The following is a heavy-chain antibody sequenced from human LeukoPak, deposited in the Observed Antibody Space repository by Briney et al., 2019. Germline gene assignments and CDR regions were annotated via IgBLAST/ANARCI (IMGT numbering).Heavy chain of an antibody. V-gene: IGHV3-23*01. Sequence: GGSLRLSCAASGFTFSSYAMSWVRQAPGKGLEWVSAISGSGGSTYYADSVKGRFTISRDNSKNTLYLQMNSLRAEDTAVYYCAKNLHDFWSGYAFDYWGQGTLVTVSS. D-gene: IGHD3-3*01. CDR1: GFTFSSYA. CDR3: AKNLHDFWSGYAFDY. CDR2: ISGSGGST. J-gene: IGHJ4*02.